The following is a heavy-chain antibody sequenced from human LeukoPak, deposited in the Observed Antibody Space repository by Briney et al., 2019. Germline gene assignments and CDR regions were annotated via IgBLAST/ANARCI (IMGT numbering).Heavy chain of an antibody. Sequence: SETLSLTCTVSGGSISSGSDYWSWIRQPPGKGLEWIGYIYYSGSTNYNPSLKSRVTISVDTSKNQFSLKLSSVTAADTAVYYCARGRGYCSSTSCLYVDTEKRGAIDYWGQGTLVTVSS. J-gene: IGHJ4*02. CDR1: GGSISSGSDY. CDR2: IYYSGST. V-gene: IGHV4-61*01. CDR3: ARGRGYCSSTSCLYVDTEKRGAIDY. D-gene: IGHD2-2*01.